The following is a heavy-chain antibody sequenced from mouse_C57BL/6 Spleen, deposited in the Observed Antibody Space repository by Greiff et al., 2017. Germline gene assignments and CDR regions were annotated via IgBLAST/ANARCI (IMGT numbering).Heavy chain of an antibody. Sequence: EVQRVESGGGLVKPGGSLTLSCAASGFTFSDYGMHWVRPAPEKGLEWVAYISSGSSTIYYADTVKGRFTISRDKAKNTLFLQMTSLMSEDTAMYYCATYGCSSCGYFDVWGTGTTVTVSS. D-gene: IGHD1-1*01. CDR1: GFTFSDYG. J-gene: IGHJ1*03. V-gene: IGHV5-17*01. CDR3: ATYGCSSCGYFDV. CDR2: ISSGSSTI.